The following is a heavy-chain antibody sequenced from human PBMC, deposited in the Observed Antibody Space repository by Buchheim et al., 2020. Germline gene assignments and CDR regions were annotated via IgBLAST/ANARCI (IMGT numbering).Heavy chain of an antibody. D-gene: IGHD3-10*01. Sequence: EVQLVESGGGFVQPGGSLRLSCATSGLTFSNFAMGWVRQAPGKGLEWVSGISGDGDSTYYADSVKGRFTISRDNSKVPFFLQMNSLRPEDTAVYYCAKDRMYYYGSGSNSMYYFDYWGQGTL. J-gene: IGHJ4*02. V-gene: IGHV3-23*04. CDR3: AKDRMYYYGSGSNSMYYFDY. CDR2: ISGDGDST. CDR1: GLTFSNFA.